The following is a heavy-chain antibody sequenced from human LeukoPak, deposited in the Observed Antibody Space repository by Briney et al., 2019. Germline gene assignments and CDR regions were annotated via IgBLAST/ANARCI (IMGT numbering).Heavy chain of an antibody. V-gene: IGHV3-11*01. CDR2: ISSSGSTI. CDR3: ARDHDYEGTGQYYDF. Sequence: GGPLRLSCAASGFSFGSYAMSWIRQAPGKGLEWVSYISSSGSTIYYADSVKGRFTISRDNAKNSLHLQMNSLRAEDTAVYYCARDHDYEGTGQYYDFWGQGTLVTVSS. CDR1: GFSFGSYA. J-gene: IGHJ4*02. D-gene: IGHD4-17*01.